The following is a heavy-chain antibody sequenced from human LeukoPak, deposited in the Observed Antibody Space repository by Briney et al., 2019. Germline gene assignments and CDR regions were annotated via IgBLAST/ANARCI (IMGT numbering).Heavy chain of an antibody. J-gene: IGHJ4*02. D-gene: IGHD3-3*01. Sequence: PSETLSLTCTVSGGSISSSSYYWGWIRQPPGKGLEWIGSIYYSGSTYYNPSLKSRVTISVDTSKNQFSLKLSSVTAADTAVYYCARGLYLEYYFDYWGQGTLVTVSS. CDR3: ARGLYLEYYFDY. CDR1: GGSISSSSYY. CDR2: IYYSGST. V-gene: IGHV4-39*01.